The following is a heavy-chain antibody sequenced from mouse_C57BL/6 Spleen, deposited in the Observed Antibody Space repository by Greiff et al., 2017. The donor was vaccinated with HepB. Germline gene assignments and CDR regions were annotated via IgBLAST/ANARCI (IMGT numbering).Heavy chain of an antibody. V-gene: IGHV1-64*01. CDR3: ARGDGYYRDFDV. Sequence: QVQLQQPGAELVKPGASVRLSCKASGYTFTSYWMHWVKQRPGQGLEWIGMIHPNSGSTNYNEKFKSKATLTVDKSSSTAYMQLSSLTSEDSAVYYCARGDGYYRDFDVWGTGTTVTVSS. CDR2: IHPNSGST. J-gene: IGHJ1*03. D-gene: IGHD2-3*01. CDR1: GYTFTSYW.